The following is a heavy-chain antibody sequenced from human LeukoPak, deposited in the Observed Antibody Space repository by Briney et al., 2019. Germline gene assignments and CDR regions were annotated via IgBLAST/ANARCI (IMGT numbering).Heavy chain of an antibody. CDR1: GGSFSGYY. CDR2: INHSGST. V-gene: IGHV4-34*01. D-gene: IGHD1-7*01. CDR3: ARKFNWNYVSCCWFDP. Sequence: PSETLSLTRAVYGGSFSGYYWSWIRQPPGKGLEWIGEINHSGSTNYNPSLKSRVTISVDTSKNQFSLKLSSVTAADTAVYYCARKFNWNYVSCCWFDPWGQGTLVTVSS. J-gene: IGHJ5*02.